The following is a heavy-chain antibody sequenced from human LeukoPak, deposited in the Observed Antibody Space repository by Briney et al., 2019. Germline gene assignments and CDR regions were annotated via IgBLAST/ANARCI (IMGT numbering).Heavy chain of an antibody. CDR1: GYTFTSYG. Sequence: GASVKVSCKASGYTFTSYGISWVRQAPGQGLEWMGWISAYNGNTNYAQKLQGRVTMTTDTSTSTAYMELRSLRSDDTAVYYCAREGVVITEEVDAFDIWGQGTMVTVSS. CDR3: AREGVVITEEVDAFDI. J-gene: IGHJ3*02. V-gene: IGHV1-18*01. D-gene: IGHD3-22*01. CDR2: ISAYNGNT.